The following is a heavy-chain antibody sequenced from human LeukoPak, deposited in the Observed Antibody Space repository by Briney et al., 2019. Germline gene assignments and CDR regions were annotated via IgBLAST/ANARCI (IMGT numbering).Heavy chain of an antibody. Sequence: SETLSLTCTVSGGSISSYYWSWIRQPAGKGLEWIGRIHTSGSTNYNPPLKSRVTMSVDTSKTQFSLKLSSVTAADTAVYYCARGGTGYSSGWLRAFDIWGQGTMVTVSS. CDR1: GGSISSYY. CDR3: ARGGTGYSSGWLRAFDI. V-gene: IGHV4-4*07. J-gene: IGHJ3*02. CDR2: IHTSGST. D-gene: IGHD6-19*01.